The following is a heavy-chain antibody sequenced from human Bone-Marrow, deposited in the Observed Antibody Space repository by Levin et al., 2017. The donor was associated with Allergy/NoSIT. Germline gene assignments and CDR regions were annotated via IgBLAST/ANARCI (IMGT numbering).Heavy chain of an antibody. V-gene: IGHV4-59*08. CDR1: DASMNTSF. J-gene: IGHJ4*02. Sequence: SQTLSLTCSVSDASMNTSFWSWIRQPPGMGLEWLGYMYYTGLSKYHPSLKNRLTLSLDTSKNQFSLRMNFVTAADTAVYYCARQKGGGAYSFDYWGQGILVSVSS. CDR3: ARQKGGGAYSFDY. D-gene: IGHD4-23*01. CDR2: MYYTGLS.